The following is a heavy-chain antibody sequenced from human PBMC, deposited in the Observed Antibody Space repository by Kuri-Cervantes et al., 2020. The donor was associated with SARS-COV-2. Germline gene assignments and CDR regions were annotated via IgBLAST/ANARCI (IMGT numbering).Heavy chain of an antibody. D-gene: IGHD3-22*01. CDR2: IYYSGST. CDR3: ARRNYYYDSSGYYLAFDI. CDR1: GGSFSGYY. J-gene: IGHJ3*02. V-gene: IGHV4-59*01. Sequence: GSLRLSCAVYGGSFSGYYWSWIRQPPGKGLEWIGYIYYSGSTNYNPSLKSRVTISVDTSKNQFSLKLSSVTAADTAVYYCARRNYYYDSSGYYLAFDIWGQGTMVTVSS.